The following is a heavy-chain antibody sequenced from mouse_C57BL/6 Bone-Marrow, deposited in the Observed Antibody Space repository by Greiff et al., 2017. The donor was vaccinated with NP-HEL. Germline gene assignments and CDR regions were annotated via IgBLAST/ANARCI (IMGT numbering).Heavy chain of an antibody. CDR1: GFTFTDYY. J-gene: IGHJ2*01. CDR2: VYPYNGGT. Sequence: EVQLQQSGPVLVKPGPSVKISCKASGFTFTDYYMHWVKQSPGQSLEWIGLVYPYNGGTSYNQKFKGKATLTVDTSSSTAYTELTSMTSEDSAVYYCARGSYGSSLYYFDYWGQGTTLTVSS. D-gene: IGHD1-1*01. V-gene: IGHV1-36*01. CDR3: ARGSYGSSLYYFDY.